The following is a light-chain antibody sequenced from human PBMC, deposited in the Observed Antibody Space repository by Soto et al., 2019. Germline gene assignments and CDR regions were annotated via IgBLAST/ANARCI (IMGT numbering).Light chain of an antibody. CDR2: EVT. J-gene: IGLJ3*02. CDR1: SSDVGGYNY. V-gene: IGLV2-8*01. CDR3: SSYAASNNFYFV. Sequence: QSALTQPPSASGSPGQSVTISCTGTSSDVGGYNYVSWYQQYPGRAPKLMIYEVTKRPSGVPDRFSGFKSGNTASLTVSGLQAEDEADYYCSSYAASNNFYFVFGGGTKLTFL.